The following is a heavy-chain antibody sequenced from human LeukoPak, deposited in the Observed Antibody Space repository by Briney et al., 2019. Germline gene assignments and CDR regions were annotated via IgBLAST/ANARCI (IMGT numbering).Heavy chain of an antibody. J-gene: IGHJ4*02. Sequence: GGSLRLSCAASGFTFSSYSMNWVRQAPGKGLEWVSSISSSSSYIYYADSVKGRFTISRDNAKNSLYLQMNSLRAEDTAVYYRARIPNGQLLLYTALDYWGQGTLVTVSS. D-gene: IGHD2-2*02. V-gene: IGHV3-21*01. CDR1: GFTFSSYS. CDR2: ISSSSSYI. CDR3: ARIPNGQLLLYTALDY.